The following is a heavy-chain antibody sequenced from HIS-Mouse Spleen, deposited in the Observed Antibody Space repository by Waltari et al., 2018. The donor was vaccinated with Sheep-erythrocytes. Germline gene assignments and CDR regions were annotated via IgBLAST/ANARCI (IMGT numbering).Heavy chain of an antibody. CDR1: GGTFSSYA. D-gene: IGHD1-26*01. CDR2: IIPILGIA. CDR3: AQTGATTPHFDY. J-gene: IGHJ4*02. V-gene: IGHV1-69*04. Sequence: QVQLVQSGAAVKKPGSSVQVSCKASGGTFSSYAISWVRQAPGQELEWMGRIIPILGIANYEQKFQGRVTITADKSTSTAYMELSSLRSEDTAVYYCAQTGATTPHFDYWGQGTLVTVSS.